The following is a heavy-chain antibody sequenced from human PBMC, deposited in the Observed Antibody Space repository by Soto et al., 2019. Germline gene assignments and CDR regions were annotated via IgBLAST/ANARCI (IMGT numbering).Heavy chain of an antibody. J-gene: IGHJ6*02. CDR3: ARDDYSNYRYYYDGMDV. D-gene: IGHD4-4*01. Sequence: EVQLVESGGGLVKPGGSLRLSCAASGFTFSSYSMNWVRQAPGKGLEWVASIRSSSSYIYYADSVKGRFTISRDNAKNSLYLQMNSPRAKATALYACARDDYSNYRYYYDGMDVWGQGTTVTVSS. CDR2: IRSSSSYI. CDR1: GFTFSSYS. V-gene: IGHV3-21*01.